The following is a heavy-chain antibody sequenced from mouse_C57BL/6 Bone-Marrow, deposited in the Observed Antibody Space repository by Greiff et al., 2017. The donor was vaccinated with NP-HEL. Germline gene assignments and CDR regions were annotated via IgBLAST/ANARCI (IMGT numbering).Heavy chain of an antibody. CDR3: ARWEYYGSSCWFAY. V-gene: IGHV1-81*01. CDR2: IYPRSGNT. Sequence: QVQLQQSGAELARPGASVKLSCKASGYTFTSSGISWVKQRTGQGLEWIGEIYPRSGNTYYNEKFKGKATLTADKSSSTAYMELRSLTSEDSAVYFCARWEYYGSSCWFAYWGQGTLVTVSA. CDR1: GYTFTSSG. D-gene: IGHD1-1*01. J-gene: IGHJ3*01.